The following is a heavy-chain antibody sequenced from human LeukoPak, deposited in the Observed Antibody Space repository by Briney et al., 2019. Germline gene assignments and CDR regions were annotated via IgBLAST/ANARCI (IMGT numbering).Heavy chain of an antibody. V-gene: IGHV1-18*01. D-gene: IGHD2/OR15-2a*01. CDR3: ARDNTWYLDL. CDR1: GYTFSSYA. J-gene: IGHJ2*01. CDR2: ISPYNGNT. Sequence: ASVKVSCTASGYTFSSYAISWVRQAPGQGLEWMGWISPYNGNTNSAQRFQGRVTMTTDTSTSAAYMELTSLRPDDTAVYYCARDNTWYLDLWGRGTLVTVSS.